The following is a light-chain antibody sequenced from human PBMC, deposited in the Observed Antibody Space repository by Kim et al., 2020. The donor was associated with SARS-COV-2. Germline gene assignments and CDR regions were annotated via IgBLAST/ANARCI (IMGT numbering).Light chain of an antibody. CDR3: QQYNNWPPYT. CDR2: AAS. Sequence: EVVMTQSPATLSVSPGERATLSCRASQSVSNHLAWYQQKPGQGPRLLIYAASTRATGIPVRFSGSGSGTEFTLTINSLQSEDFAVYYCQQYNNWPPYTFGQGTKLEI. J-gene: IGKJ2*01. V-gene: IGKV3-15*01. CDR1: QSVSNH.